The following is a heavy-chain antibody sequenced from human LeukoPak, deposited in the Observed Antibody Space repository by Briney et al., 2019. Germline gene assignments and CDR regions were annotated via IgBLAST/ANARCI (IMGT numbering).Heavy chain of an antibody. CDR1: GGSFSGYY. J-gene: IGHJ4*02. CDR2: INHSGST. D-gene: IGHD3-22*01. Sequence: SETLSLTCAVYGGSFSGYYWSWIRQPPGKGLEWIGEINHSGSTNYNPSLKSRVTISVDTSKNQFSLKLSSVTAADTAVYYCASLRGSSGYYIVDYWGQGTLVTVSS. V-gene: IGHV4-34*01. CDR3: ASLRGSSGYYIVDY.